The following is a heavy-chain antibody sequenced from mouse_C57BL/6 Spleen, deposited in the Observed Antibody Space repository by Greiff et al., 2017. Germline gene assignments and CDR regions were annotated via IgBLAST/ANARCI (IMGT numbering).Heavy chain of an antibody. D-gene: IGHD5-5*01. V-gene: IGHV1-55*01. CDR3: ARGGVHYPCAMDY. CDR2: IHPGSGST. Sequence: QVQLQQPGAELVKPGASVKMSCKASGYTFTSYWITWVKQRPGQGLEWIGDIHPGSGSTNYNEKFKSKATLTVDTSSSTAYMQLSSLTSEDSAVYYCARGGVHYPCAMDYWGQGTSVTVSS. CDR1: GYTFTSYW. J-gene: IGHJ4*01.